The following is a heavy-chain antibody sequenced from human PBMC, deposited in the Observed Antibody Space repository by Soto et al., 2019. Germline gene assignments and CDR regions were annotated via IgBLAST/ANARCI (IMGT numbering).Heavy chain of an antibody. Sequence: GGSLRLSCAASGFTFSSYGINWVRQAPGKGLEWVSGISGSGDSTHYADSGKGRFTISRDNSKNTLYLQMNSLRAEDTAVYYCAKQAPYSNSWYEIDHWGQGTLVTVSS. CDR1: GFTFSSYG. CDR3: AKQAPYSNSWYEIDH. V-gene: IGHV3-23*01. CDR2: ISGSGDST. D-gene: IGHD6-13*01. J-gene: IGHJ4*02.